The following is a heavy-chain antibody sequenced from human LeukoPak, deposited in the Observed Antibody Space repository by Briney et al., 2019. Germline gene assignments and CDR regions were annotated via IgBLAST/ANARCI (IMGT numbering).Heavy chain of an antibody. CDR1: GGSFSGYY. CDR3: ARAVASTYY. Sequence: SETLSLTCAVYGGSFSGYYWSWIRQPPGKGLEWIGEIYHSGSTNYNPSLKSRATISVDKSKNQFSLKLSSVTAADTAVYYCARAVASTYYWGLGTLVTVSS. V-gene: IGHV4-34*01. CDR2: IYHSGST. J-gene: IGHJ4*02. D-gene: IGHD6-19*01.